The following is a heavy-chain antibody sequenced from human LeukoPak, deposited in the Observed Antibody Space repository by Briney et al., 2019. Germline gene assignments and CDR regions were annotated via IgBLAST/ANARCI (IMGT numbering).Heavy chain of an antibody. V-gene: IGHV3-30*02. CDR3: GKDLFYDSSGYLPNGAFDI. CDR1: GFTFRSYG. J-gene: IGHJ3*02. CDR2: IRYDGSDK. D-gene: IGHD3-22*01. Sequence: GGSLRLSCAASGFTFRSYGMHWVRQPPGKGLEWVAFIRYDGSDKYYADSVKGRFTISRDNSKNTLYLQMNTVRSGDTAVYYCGKDLFYDSSGYLPNGAFDIWGQGTMVTVSS.